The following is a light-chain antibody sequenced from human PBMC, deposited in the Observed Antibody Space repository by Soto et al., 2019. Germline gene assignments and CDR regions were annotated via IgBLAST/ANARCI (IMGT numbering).Light chain of an antibody. V-gene: IGKV3-11*01. Sequence: EIVLTQSPATLSLSPGERATLSCSASQSVSSYLAWYQQKPGQAPRLLIYDASNRATGIPARFSGSGSGTDFTLTISSLEPEDFAVYYCQQRSNWPPITCGQGTRLAIK. CDR1: QSVSSY. CDR3: QQRSNWPPIT. CDR2: DAS. J-gene: IGKJ5*01.